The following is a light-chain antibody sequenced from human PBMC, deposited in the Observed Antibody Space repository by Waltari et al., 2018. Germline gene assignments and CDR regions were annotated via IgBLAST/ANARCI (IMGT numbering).Light chain of an antibody. V-gene: IGLV2-23*01. J-gene: IGLJ1*01. CDR3: CSYAAPMTYV. CDR1: SSDIGSYHL. CDR2: EDS. Sequence: QSALTQAASVSGSPGQSITISCTGTSSDIGSYHLVSWYQQCPGEAPRLIIYEDSKRPSGLSNRFSGSRSGNTASLTFSGLQAEDEAHYYCCSYAAPMTYVFGTGTKVTVL.